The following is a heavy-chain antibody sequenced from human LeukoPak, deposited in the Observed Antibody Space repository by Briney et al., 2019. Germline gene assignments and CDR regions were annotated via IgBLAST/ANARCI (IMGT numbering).Heavy chain of an antibody. CDR2: IYYSGST. V-gene: IGHV4-39*01. CDR1: GGSISSSSYY. Sequence: PSETLSLTCTVSGGSISSSSYYWGWIRQPPGKGLEWIGSIYYSGSTYYNPSLKSRVTISVDTSKNQFSLKLSSVTAADTAVYYCASLDPKYSSSTGYWGQGTLVTVSS. J-gene: IGHJ4*02. D-gene: IGHD6-6*01. CDR3: ASLDPKYSSSTGY.